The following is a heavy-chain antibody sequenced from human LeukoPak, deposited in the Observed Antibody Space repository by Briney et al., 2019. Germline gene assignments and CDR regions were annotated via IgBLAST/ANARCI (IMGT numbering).Heavy chain of an antibody. CDR3: AKVEEISSHYTGGSFDM. CDR2: IKQDGSAK. Sequence: PGGSLRLSRAASGFTFSSYWMSWVRQAPGKGLEWVANIKQDGSAKYYVDSVKGRFTISRDNSRNTLYLQMNSLRAEDTAVYYCAKVEEISSHYTGGSFDMWGQGTMVTVSS. V-gene: IGHV3-7*01. CDR1: GFTFSSYW. J-gene: IGHJ3*02. D-gene: IGHD6-13*01.